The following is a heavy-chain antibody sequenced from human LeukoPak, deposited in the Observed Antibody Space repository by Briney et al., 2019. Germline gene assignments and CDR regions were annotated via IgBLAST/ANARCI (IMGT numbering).Heavy chain of an antibody. J-gene: IGHJ4*02. V-gene: IGHV1-2*02. D-gene: IGHD1-14*01. CDR1: GYTFTGYY. Sequence: ASVKVSCKASGYTFTGYYMHWVRQAPGQGLEWMGWINPNSGGTNYAQTFQGRVTMTRDTSISTPYMELSRLRADDTAVYYCAREGSDRFYFDYWGQGTLVTVSS. CDR2: INPNSGGT. CDR3: AREGSDRFYFDY.